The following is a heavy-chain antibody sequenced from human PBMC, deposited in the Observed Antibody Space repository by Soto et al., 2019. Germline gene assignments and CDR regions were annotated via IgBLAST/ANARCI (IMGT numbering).Heavy chain of an antibody. CDR3: ARDFGHGYYLDY. J-gene: IGHJ4*02. Sequence: GGSLRLSCVASGFSFSNYNMNWVRQAPGKGLEWVSYITDSSDTVHYADSVRGRFTISRDNAESSLYLQMNSLRDEDTAVYFCARDFGHGYYLDYWGRGTLVTVS. CDR2: ITDSSDTV. D-gene: IGHD3-3*01. CDR1: GFSFSNYN. V-gene: IGHV3-48*02.